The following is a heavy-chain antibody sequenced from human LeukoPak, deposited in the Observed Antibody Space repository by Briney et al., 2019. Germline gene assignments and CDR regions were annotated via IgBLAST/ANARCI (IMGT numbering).Heavy chain of an antibody. J-gene: IGHJ4*02. V-gene: IGHV3-21*01. CDR2: ISSSSSYI. CDR3: ARVRGDGYSYFDY. CDR1: GFTFSSYS. D-gene: IGHD5-24*01. Sequence: GGSLRLSCAASGFTFSSYSMNWVRQAPGKGLEWVSSISSSSSYIYYADSVKGRFTISRDNAKNSLYLQMNSLRAEDTAVYYCARVRGDGYSYFDYWGQGTLVTVSS.